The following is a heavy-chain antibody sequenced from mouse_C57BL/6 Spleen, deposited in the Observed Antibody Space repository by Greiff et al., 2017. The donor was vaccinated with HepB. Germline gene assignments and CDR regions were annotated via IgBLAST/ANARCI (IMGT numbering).Heavy chain of an antibody. D-gene: IGHD2-1*01. J-gene: IGHJ2*01. CDR3: TTLYGNLDY. Sequence: EVMLVESGAELVRPGASVKLSCTASGFNIKDDNMHWVKQRPEQGLEWIGWIDPENGDTEYASKFQGKATITADTSSNTAYLQLSSLTSEDTAVYYCTTLYGNLDYWGQGTTLTVSS. CDR2: IDPENGDT. CDR1: GFNIKDDN. V-gene: IGHV14-4*01.